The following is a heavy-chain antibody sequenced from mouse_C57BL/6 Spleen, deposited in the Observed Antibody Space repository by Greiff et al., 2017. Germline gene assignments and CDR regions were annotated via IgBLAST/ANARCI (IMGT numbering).Heavy chain of an antibody. CDR2: ISDGGSYT. CDR3: ARDRLRLPYYFDY. CDR1: GFTFSSYA. J-gene: IGHJ2*01. D-gene: IGHD3-2*02. V-gene: IGHV5-4*01. Sequence: EVHLVESGGGLVKPGGSLKLSCAASGFTFSSYAMSWVRQTPEKRLEWVATISDGGSYTYYPDNVKGRFTISRDNAKNNLYLQMSHLKSEDTAMYYCARDRLRLPYYFDYWGQGTTLTVSS.